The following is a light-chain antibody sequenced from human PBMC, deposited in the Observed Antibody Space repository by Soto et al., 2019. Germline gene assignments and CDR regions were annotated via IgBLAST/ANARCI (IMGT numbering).Light chain of an antibody. J-gene: IGLJ2*01. CDR3: GAWDNSLTGGV. CDR2: ENY. Sequence: SVLTPPPSVSAAPGHKVTISCSGSSSKIGSNYVSWYQQLPGAAPKLLIYENYERPSGIPDRFSGSKSGTSATLDITGLQTGDEADYYCGAWDNSLTGGVFGGGTKVTV. CDR1: SSKIGSNY. V-gene: IGLV1-51*02.